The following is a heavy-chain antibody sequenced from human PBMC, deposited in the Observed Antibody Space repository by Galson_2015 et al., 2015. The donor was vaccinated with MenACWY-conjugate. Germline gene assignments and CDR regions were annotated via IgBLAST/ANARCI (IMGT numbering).Heavy chain of an antibody. V-gene: IGHV3-30*01. J-gene: IGHJ4*02. CDR3: ARVGQERRTLLPNFDG. D-gene: IGHD3-22*01. Sequence: SLRLSCAASGFNFNMYSLHWIRQAPGKGLEWVAVISYDGIDKFYGDSVKGRFIILRDNSKNTVYLQMNSLRGEDTGVYFCARVGQERRTLLPNFDGWGQGTRVTVSS. CDR2: ISYDGIDK. CDR1: GFNFNMYS.